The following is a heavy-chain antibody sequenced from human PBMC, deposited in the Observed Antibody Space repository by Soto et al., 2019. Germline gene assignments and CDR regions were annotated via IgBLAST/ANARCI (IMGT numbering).Heavy chain of an antibody. J-gene: IGHJ4*02. CDR1: GGSISSSRCH. Sequence: PSETLSLTCTVSGGSISSSRCHWGWIRQPPGKGLEWIASINHSGSTNYNPSLKSRVTISVDTSKNQFSLKLTSVTAADTALYYCARRYGWSYFDYWGQGSLVTVSS. CDR2: INHSGST. V-gene: IGHV4-39*01. CDR3: ARRYGWSYFDY. D-gene: IGHD6-19*01.